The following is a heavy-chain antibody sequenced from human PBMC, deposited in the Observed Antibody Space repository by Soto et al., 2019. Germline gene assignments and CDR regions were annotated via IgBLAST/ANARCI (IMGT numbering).Heavy chain of an antibody. J-gene: IGHJ5*02. CDR3: ARTSSGTREGFDP. CDR1: GYSFTTYD. V-gene: IGHV1-8*01. D-gene: IGHD1-7*01. Sequence: ASVKVSCKASGYSFTTYDINWVRQATGQGLEWMGWINPNNGNTGYAQKFQGRVTLTRTTSISTAYMELSSLRSDDTAVYYCARTSSGTREGFDPWGQGTLVTVSS. CDR2: INPNNGNT.